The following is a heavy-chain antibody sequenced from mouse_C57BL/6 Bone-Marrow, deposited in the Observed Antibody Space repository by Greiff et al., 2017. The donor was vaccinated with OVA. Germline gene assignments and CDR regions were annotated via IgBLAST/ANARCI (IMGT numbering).Heavy chain of an antibody. CDR3: TNYGKTSYFDY. CDR2: IDPETGGT. CDR1: GYTFTDYE. J-gene: IGHJ2*01. D-gene: IGHD1-2*01. V-gene: IGHV1-15*01. Sequence: QVHVKQSGAELVRPGASVTLSCKASGYTFTDYEMHWVKQTPVHGLEWIGAIDPETGGTAYNQKFKGKAILTADKSSSTAYMELRSLTSEDSAVYYCTNYGKTSYFDYWGQGTTLTVSS.